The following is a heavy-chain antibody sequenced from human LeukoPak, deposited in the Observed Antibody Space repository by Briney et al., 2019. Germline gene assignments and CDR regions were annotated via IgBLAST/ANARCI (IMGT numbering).Heavy chain of an antibody. J-gene: IGHJ4*02. V-gene: IGHV3-23*01. CDR2: VSGSDDTT. CDR1: GFTLSNYG. CDR3: AKDRPRIDY. Sequence: GGSLRLSCTASGFTLSNYGVSWVRQAPGKGLEWVSSVSGSDDTTYYADSVKGRFTISRDNSKNTLYLQMNSLRAEDTAVYYCAKDRPRIDYWGQGTLVTVSS.